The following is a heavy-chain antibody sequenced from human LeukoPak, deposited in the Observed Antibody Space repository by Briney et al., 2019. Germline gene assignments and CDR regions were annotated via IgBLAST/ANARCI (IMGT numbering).Heavy chain of an antibody. CDR3: ARRGDTALAGGYFDY. V-gene: IGHV4-34*01. CDR1: GGSFSGYY. J-gene: IGHJ4*02. D-gene: IGHD5-18*01. Sequence: SETLSLTCAVYGGSFSGYYWSWIRQPPGKGLEWIGEINHSGSTNYNPSLKSRVTISVDTSKNQFSLKLSSVTAADTAVYYCARRGDTALAGGYFDYWGQGTLVTVSS. CDR2: INHSGST.